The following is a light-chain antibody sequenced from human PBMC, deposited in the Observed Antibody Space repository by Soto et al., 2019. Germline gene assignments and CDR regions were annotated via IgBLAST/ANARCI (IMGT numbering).Light chain of an antibody. J-gene: IGLJ1*01. CDR3: SSYTRSSTL. CDR2: EVS. Sequence: QSVLTQPASVSGSPGQSITISCTGTSSDVGSYNYVSWYQQHPGKAPKLIIYEVSDRPSGISSRFSGSKSGNTASLTISGLQTEDEADYYCSSYTRSSTLFGTGTKVTV. CDR1: SSDVGSYNY. V-gene: IGLV2-14*01.